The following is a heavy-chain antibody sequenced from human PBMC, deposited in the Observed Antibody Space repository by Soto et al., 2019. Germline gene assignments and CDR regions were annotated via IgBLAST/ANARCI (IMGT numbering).Heavy chain of an antibody. D-gene: IGHD2-15*01. J-gene: IGHJ4*02. CDR2: VSNGGST. Sequence: DVQLLESGGGLVQPEGSLRLSCAASGFTFSSYAMGWVRQGPGKGLEWVAVVSNGGSTHYADSVRGRFTISRDNSKNTLSLQMNSLTAEDTAVYFCAKRRGAGGHFDYWGQGALVTVSS. CDR1: GFTFSSYA. V-gene: IGHV3-23*01. CDR3: AKRRGAGGHFDY.